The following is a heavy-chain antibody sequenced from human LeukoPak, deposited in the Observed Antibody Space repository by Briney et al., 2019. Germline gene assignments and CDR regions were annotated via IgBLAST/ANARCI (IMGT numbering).Heavy chain of an antibody. CDR1: GFTFSSYA. V-gene: IGHV3-30-3*01. J-gene: IGHJ3*02. CDR3: AREVVVAATPDSDAFDI. Sequence: GRSLRLSCAASGFTFSSYAMHWVRQAPGKGLEWVAVISYDGSNKYYADSVKGRFTISRDNSKNTLYPQMNSLRAEDTAVYYCAREVVVAATPDSDAFDIWGQGTMVTVSS. CDR2: ISYDGSNK. D-gene: IGHD2-15*01.